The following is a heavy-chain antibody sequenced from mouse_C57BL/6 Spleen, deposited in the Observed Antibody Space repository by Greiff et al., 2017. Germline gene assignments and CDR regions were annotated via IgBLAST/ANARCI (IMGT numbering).Heavy chain of an antibody. D-gene: IGHD1-1*01. J-gene: IGHJ2*01. CDR1: GFTFSDYY. CDR2: ISNGGGST. CDR3: ARHAPYYYGSFDD. Sequence: EVQLQESGGGLVQPGGSLKLSCAASGFTFSDYYMYWVRQTPEKRLEWVAYISNGGGSTYYPDTVKGRFTISRDNAKNTLYLQMSRLKSEDTAMYYCARHAPYYYGSFDDWGQGTTLTVSS. V-gene: IGHV5-12*01.